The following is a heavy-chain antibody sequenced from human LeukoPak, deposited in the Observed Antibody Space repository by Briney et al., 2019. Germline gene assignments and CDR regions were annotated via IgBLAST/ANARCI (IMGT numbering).Heavy chain of an antibody. CDR1: GFTFSSYW. Sequence: GGSLRLSCAASGFTFSSYWMSWVRQAPGKGLEWVANMKYDGSEKYYVDSVKGRFTISRDNAKNSLYLQMNSLRAEDTAVYYCARDYGDYDAFDIWGQGTMVTVSS. V-gene: IGHV3-7*01. D-gene: IGHD4-17*01. CDR3: ARDYGDYDAFDI. J-gene: IGHJ3*02. CDR2: MKYDGSEK.